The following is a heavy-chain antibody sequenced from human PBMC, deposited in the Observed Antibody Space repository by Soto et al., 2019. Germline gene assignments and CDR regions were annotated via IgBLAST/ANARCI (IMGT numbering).Heavy chain of an antibody. CDR3: ARIGVRREPAAIFGMDV. J-gene: IGHJ6*02. CDR2: IDWDDDK. D-gene: IGHD2-2*01. Sequence: SGPTLVNPTQTLTLTCTFSGFSLSTSGMCVSWIRKPPGKALEWLARIDWDDDKYYSTSLKTRLTISKDTSKNQVVLTMTNMDPVDTATYYCARIGVRREPAAIFGMDVWGQGTTVTVSS. V-gene: IGHV2-70*11. CDR1: GFSLSTSGMC.